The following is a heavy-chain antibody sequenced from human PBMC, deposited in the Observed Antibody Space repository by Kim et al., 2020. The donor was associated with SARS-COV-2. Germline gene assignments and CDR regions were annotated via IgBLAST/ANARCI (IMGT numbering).Heavy chain of an antibody. Sequence: SGPTLVNPTQTLTLTCTFSGFSLSTSGMCVNWVRQPPGKALEWLARLDWDGDKHYSTSLKTRLTTTKDTSRNQVVLTMTNMDPLDTATYYCSRTAPGSSTPCLGWFGPWGPRALVTVSS. CDR1: GFSLSTSGMC. V-gene: IGHV2-70*19. CDR3: SRTAPGSSTPCLGWFGP. CDR2: LDWDGDK. J-gene: IGHJ5*02. D-gene: IGHD2-2*01.